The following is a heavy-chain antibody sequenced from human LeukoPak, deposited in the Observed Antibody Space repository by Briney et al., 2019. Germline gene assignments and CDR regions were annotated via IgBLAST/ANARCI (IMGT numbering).Heavy chain of an antibody. CDR2: IYTSGST. J-gene: IGHJ4*02. Sequence: PSETLSLTCTVSGSSISSYYWGWIRKPAGKGLEWIGRIYTSGSTNYNPSLKSRVTMSVDTSQNRFSLNLNSVTAADTAVYYCARGSFITAPFDYWGQGTLVTVSS. CDR1: GSSISSYY. D-gene: IGHD3-10*01. CDR3: ARGSFITAPFDY. V-gene: IGHV4-4*07.